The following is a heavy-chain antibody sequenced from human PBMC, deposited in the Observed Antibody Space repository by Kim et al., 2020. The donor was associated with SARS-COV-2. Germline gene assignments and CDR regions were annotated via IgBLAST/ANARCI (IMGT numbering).Heavy chain of an antibody. CDR3: ARDFWYGGAVGLVIVDS. D-gene: IGHD3-16*02. CDR1: GYTFTSYY. V-gene: IGHV7-4-1*02. Sequence: ASVKVSCKASGYTFTSYYMNWVRQAPGQGLEWMGWINTNSGNTTYAQSFTGRFIITLDTSVSTAYLQLSSLKAEDTAVYYCARDFWYGGAVGLVIVDS. CDR2: INTNSGNT. J-gene: IGHJ5*01.